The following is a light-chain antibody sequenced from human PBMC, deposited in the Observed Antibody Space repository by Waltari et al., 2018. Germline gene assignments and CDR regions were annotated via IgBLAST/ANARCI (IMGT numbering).Light chain of an antibody. CDR2: DVP. J-gene: IGLJ1*01. V-gene: IGLV2-11*01. CDR1: SSDVGGYSY. Sequence: QSALTQPRSVSGSPGQSVAIACTGTSSDVGGYSYVSWYQQHPGKAPKIIIYDVPRRPPWVPDRFSGSKSGNTASLTISGLQADDEAHYYCCSYAGSDTYVFGTGTEVTVL. CDR3: CSYAGSDTYV.